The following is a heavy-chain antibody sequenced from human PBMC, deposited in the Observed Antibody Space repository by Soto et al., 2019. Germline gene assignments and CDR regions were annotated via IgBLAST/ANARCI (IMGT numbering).Heavy chain of an antibody. J-gene: IGHJ4*02. CDR2: IYWADDM. Sequence: QITLKESAPTLVRPTQTLTLTCTFSGFSLSSSCVGVGWIRQPPGKALEWLALIYWADDMRYSPSLKCRLTISKDTSKDQVVLTLTEFYTLDTATYYCARGGWTTYYSPFFDSWGQGTLVTVSS. CDR1: GFSLSSSCVG. V-gene: IGHV2-5*02. CDR3: ARGGWTTYYSPFFDS. D-gene: IGHD3-10*01.